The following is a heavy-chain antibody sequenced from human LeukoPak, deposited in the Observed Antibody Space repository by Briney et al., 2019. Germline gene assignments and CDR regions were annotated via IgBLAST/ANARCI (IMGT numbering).Heavy chain of an antibody. V-gene: IGHV1-2*02. CDR1: GYTFTGYY. D-gene: IGHD2-2*01. CDR2: INPNSGGT. J-gene: IGHJ5*02. CDR3: ARDGAVVVSDWFDP. Sequence: ASVKVSCKASGYTFTGYYMHWVRQAPGQGPEWMGWINPNSGGTNYAQKFQGRVTMTRDTSISTAYMELSRLRSDDTAVYYCARDGAVVVSDWFDPWGQGTLVTVSS.